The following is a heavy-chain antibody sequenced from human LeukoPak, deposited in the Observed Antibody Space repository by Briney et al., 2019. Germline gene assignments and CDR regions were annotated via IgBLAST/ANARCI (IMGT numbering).Heavy chain of an antibody. J-gene: IGHJ6*02. CDR1: GLVVGGNY. Sequence: PGGSLRLSCAASGLVVGGNYMSWVRQAPGKGLEWVSVIYSGGSTYYADSVKGRFSTSRDSSTSTLFLQMDSLRVEDTAMYYCARPTDGDSTRYGMDVWGQGTTVIVSS. CDR2: IYSGGST. V-gene: IGHV3-53*01. D-gene: IGHD2-21*02. CDR3: ARPTDGDSTRYGMDV.